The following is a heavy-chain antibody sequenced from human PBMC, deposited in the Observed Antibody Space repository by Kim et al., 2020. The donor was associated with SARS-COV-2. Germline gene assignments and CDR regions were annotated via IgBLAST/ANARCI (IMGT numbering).Heavy chain of an antibody. CDR1: GFTFNTYG. J-gene: IGHJ6*02. CDR3: ARDFVDTAMVYHYGMDV. V-gene: IGHV3-33*01. CDR2: IWYDGSNK. D-gene: IGHD5-18*01. Sequence: GGSLRLSCAASGFTFNTYGMHWVRQAPGKGLEWVSVIWYDGSNKYYADSVKGRFTISRDNSKNTLYLQMNSLRAEDTAVYYCARDFVDTAMVYHYGMDVWGQGTTVTVSS.